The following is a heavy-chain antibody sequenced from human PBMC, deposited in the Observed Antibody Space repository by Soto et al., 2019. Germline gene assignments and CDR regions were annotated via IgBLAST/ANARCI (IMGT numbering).Heavy chain of an antibody. CDR3: ARRYTTVVTRWFDP. CDR2: IYYSGST. V-gene: IGHV4-39*01. CDR1: GGSISSSSYY. J-gene: IGHJ5*02. D-gene: IGHD4-17*01. Sequence: PSETLSLTCTVSGGSISSSSYYWGWIRQPPGKGLEWIGSIYYSGSTYYNPSLKSRVTISVDTSKNQFSLKLSSVTAADTAVYYCARRYTTVVTRWFDPWGQGTLVTVSS.